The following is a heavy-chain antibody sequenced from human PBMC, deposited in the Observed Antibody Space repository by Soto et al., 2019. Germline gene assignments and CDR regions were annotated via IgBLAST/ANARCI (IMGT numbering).Heavy chain of an antibody. D-gene: IGHD2-8*01. J-gene: IGHJ3*01. CDR3: KSGVSYGFDF. V-gene: IGHV3-48*01. CDR2: MTSDSKTI. CDR1: GFTFSVYS. Sequence: EVQLVESGGALQQPGGSLRLSCAASGFTFSVYSMNWVRQAPGKGLERVSYMTSDSKTIHYADSVRGRFTISRDNAKNSLYLQVSSLRREDTALYYCKSGVSYGFDFCYHGTMVTVSS.